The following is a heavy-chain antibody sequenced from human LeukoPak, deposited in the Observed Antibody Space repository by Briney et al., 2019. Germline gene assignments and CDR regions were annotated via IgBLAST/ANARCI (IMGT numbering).Heavy chain of an antibody. Sequence: GGSLRLSCAASGFTFSSYGMHWVRQAPGKGLEWVAIIWYDGSNKYYADSVKGRFTISRDNSKNTLYLQMNSLRAEDTAVYYCAKDLSWELKSYFDYWGQGTLVTVSS. D-gene: IGHD1-26*01. V-gene: IGHV3-33*06. CDR1: GFTFSSYG. CDR3: AKDLSWELKSYFDY. J-gene: IGHJ4*02. CDR2: IWYDGSNK.